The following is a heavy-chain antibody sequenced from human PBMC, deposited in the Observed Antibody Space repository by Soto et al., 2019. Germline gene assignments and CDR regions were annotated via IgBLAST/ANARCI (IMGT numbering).Heavy chain of an antibody. Sequence: QVQLQESGPGLVKPSQTLSLTCTVSGGSISSGGYYWSWIRQHPGKGLEWIGYIYYSGSTYYNPSLKSRVTISVDTSKNQFSLKLSSVTAADTAVYYCARGGTIFGVVFPHFDYWGQGTLVTVSS. CDR2: IYYSGST. D-gene: IGHD3-3*01. CDR3: ARGGTIFGVVFPHFDY. CDR1: GGSISSGGYY. V-gene: IGHV4-31*03. J-gene: IGHJ4*02.